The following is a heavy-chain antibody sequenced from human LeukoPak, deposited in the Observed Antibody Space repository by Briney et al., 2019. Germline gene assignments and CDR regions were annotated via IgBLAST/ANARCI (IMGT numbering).Heavy chain of an antibody. V-gene: IGHV3-7*03. CDR2: MHQNGGTE. CDR1: GFTVSSYW. D-gene: IGHD6-13*01. Sequence: GGSLRLSCAASGFTVSSYWMSWVRQAPGEGLEWVACMHQNGGTEYYVDSVKGRFAISRDNTKNSLYLQMNSLTIEDTAVYYCARDLSSRDAYWGQGTLVTVSS. CDR3: ARDLSSRDAY. J-gene: IGHJ4*02.